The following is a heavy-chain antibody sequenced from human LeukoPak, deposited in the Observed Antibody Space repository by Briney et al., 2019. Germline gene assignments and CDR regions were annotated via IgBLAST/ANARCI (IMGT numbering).Heavy chain of an antibody. V-gene: IGHV4-38-2*02. D-gene: IGHD4-17*01. CDR2: IDHGGST. J-gene: IGHJ4*02. CDR3: ARLKATVSIHAYFGS. Sequence: SETLSLTCTVSGYSISSGYYWGWIRQPPGKGLEWIGYIDHGGSTNYNPSLRSRVSISSDTSKIQFSLELTSVTAADTAVYYCARLKATVSIHAYFGSWGQGTLVTASS. CDR1: GYSISSGYY.